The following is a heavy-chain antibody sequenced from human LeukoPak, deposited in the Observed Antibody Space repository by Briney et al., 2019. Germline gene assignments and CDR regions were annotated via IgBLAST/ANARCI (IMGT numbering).Heavy chain of an antibody. CDR2: ISSSGSTI. V-gene: IGHV3-48*03. CDR3: ARDLGSGWSGRPF. D-gene: IGHD6-19*01. CDR1: GFTFSSYE. Sequence: PGGSLRLSCAASGFTFSSYEMNWVRQAPGKGLEWVSYISSSGSTIYYADSVEGRFTISRDNAKNSLYLQMNSLRAEDTAVYYCARDLGSGWSGRPFWGQGTLVTVSS. J-gene: IGHJ4*02.